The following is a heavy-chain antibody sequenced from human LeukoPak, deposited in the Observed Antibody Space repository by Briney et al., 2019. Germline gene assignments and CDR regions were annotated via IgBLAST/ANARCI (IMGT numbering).Heavy chain of an antibody. CDR1: GYTFTSYG. J-gene: IGHJ5*02. V-gene: IGHV1-18*01. Sequence: GASVKVSCKASGYTFTSYGISWVRQAPGQGLEWMGWISAYNGNTNYAQKLQGRVTMTTDTSTSTAYMELRSLRSDDTAVYYCARITMVRNEFEGWFDPWGQGTLVTVSS. CDR2: ISAYNGNT. D-gene: IGHD3-10*01. CDR3: ARITMVRNEFEGWFDP.